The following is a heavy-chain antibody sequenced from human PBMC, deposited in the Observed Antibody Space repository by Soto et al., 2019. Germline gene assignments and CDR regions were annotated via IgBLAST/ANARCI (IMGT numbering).Heavy chain of an antibody. D-gene: IGHD1-26*01. CDR3: AKSTVGATYGMDV. J-gene: IGHJ6*02. Sequence: QVQLVESGGGVVQPGRSLRLSCAASGFTFSSYGMHWVRQAPGKGLEWVAVISYDGSNKYYADSVKGRFTISRDNSKKTLYLQMNSLRAEDTAVYYCAKSTVGATYGMDVWGQGTTVTVSS. CDR2: ISYDGSNK. V-gene: IGHV3-30*18. CDR1: GFTFSSYG.